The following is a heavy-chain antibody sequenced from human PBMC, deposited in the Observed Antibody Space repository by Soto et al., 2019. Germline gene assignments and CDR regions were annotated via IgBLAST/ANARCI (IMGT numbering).Heavy chain of an antibody. Sequence: PSDTLSLTCTVSGGSISSGGYDWSWIRQHPGKGLEWIGYIYYSGSTYYNPSLKSRVTISVDTSKNQFSLKLSSVTAADTAVYYCARVPNEKSSSWWAKYYYGMDVWGQGTTVTVSS. V-gene: IGHV4-31*03. D-gene: IGHD6-13*01. CDR3: ARVPNEKSSSWWAKYYYGMDV. CDR2: IYYSGST. J-gene: IGHJ6*02. CDR1: GGSISSGGYD.